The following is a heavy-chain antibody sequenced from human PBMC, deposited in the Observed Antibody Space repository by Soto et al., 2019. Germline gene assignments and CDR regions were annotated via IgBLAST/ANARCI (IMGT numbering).Heavy chain of an antibody. CDR3: AREYGSGYYYYYYGMDV. D-gene: IGHD3-10*01. V-gene: IGHV4-34*01. CDR1: GGSFSGYY. J-gene: IGHJ6*02. CDR2: INHSGST. Sequence: SETLSLTYAVYGGSFSGYYWSWIRQPPGKGLEWIGEINHSGSTNYNPSLKSRVTISVDTSKNQFSLKLSSVTAADTAVYYCAREYGSGYYYYYYGMDVWGQGTTVTVSS.